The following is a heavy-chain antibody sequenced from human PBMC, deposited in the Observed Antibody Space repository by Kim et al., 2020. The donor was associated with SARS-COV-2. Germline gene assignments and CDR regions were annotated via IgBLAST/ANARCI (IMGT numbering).Heavy chain of an antibody. Sequence: GGSLRLSCAASGFSFSNYAMFWVRQAPGKGLEWVALISYDGTNKDYADSVKGRFTISRDNSKSTLYLQMNSLRVADTAVYFCARKPTTSSWSYYFEYWGQGTRVPVSS. CDR2: ISYDGTNK. D-gene: IGHD6-13*01. J-gene: IGHJ4*01. CDR1: GFSFSNYA. CDR3: ARKPTTSSWSYYFEY. V-gene: IGHV3-30*04.